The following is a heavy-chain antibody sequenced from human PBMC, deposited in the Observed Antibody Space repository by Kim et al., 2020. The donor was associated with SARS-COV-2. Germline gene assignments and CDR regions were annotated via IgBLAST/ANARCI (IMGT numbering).Heavy chain of an antibody. J-gene: IGHJ4*01. Sequence: GGSLRLSCVASGMTFSNYAMSWVRQPPGKGLEWVSLIYSGGSRTSYVDSVRGRFTISRDDSTNTLYLQMNSLRAEDTAIYYCAKGYDVDFAVGSFFDSW. CDR3: AKGYDVDFAVGSFFDS. D-gene: IGHD3-16*01. CDR1: GMTFSNYA. CDR2: IYSGGSRT. V-gene: IGHV3-23*03.